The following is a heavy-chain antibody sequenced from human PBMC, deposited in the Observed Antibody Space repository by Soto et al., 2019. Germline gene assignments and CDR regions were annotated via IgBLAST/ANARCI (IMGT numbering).Heavy chain of an antibody. Sequence: SETLSLTCTVSGGSISSGGYYWSWIRQHPGKGLEWIGYIYYSGSTYYNPSLKSRVTISVDTSKNQFSLKLSSVTAADTAVYYCARATPSPIVVVPAAMLWFGPWGQGTLVTVSS. CDR3: ARATPSPIVVVPAAMLWFGP. D-gene: IGHD2-2*01. CDR2: IYYSGST. J-gene: IGHJ5*02. V-gene: IGHV4-31*03. CDR1: GGSISSGGYY.